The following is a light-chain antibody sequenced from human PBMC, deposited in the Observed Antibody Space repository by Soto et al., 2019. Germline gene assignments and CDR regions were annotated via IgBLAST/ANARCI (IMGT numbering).Light chain of an antibody. J-gene: IGLJ3*02. CDR1: SSDVGAYDF. Sequence: QSALTQPRSVSGSLGQSVTISCTGTSSDVGAYDFVSWYQQNPGKAPRLIIFDVIKRPSGVPDRFSGSKSGNTASLTISGLQSEDEADYHCSSYAGSHTYEVFGGGPNVTVL. V-gene: IGLV2-11*01. CDR2: DVI. CDR3: SSYAGSHTYEV.